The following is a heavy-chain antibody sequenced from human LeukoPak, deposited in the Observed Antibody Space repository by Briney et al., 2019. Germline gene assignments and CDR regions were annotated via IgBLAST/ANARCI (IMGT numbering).Heavy chain of an antibody. Sequence: ASVKVSCKASGYTFTSYDINWVRQATGQGLEWMGWMNPNSGNTGYAQKFQGRVTMTRNTSISTAYMELSSLRSEDTAAYYCARGVEMLAGAFGYWGQGTLVTVSS. V-gene: IGHV1-8*01. J-gene: IGHJ4*02. CDR3: ARGVEMLAGAFGY. D-gene: IGHD5-24*01. CDR2: MNPNSGNT. CDR1: GYTFTSYD.